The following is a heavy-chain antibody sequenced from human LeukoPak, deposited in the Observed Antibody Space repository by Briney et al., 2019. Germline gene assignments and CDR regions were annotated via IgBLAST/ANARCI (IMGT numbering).Heavy chain of an antibody. D-gene: IGHD3-10*01. V-gene: IGHV4-59*08. Sequence: PSETLSLTCTVSGGSISSDYWSWIRQSPGKGLEWLGYMYYIGGNNYNPSLKSRVTISLDTSKNQFSLRLSSVTAADTAVYYCARHAPGGFGELGPFDYWGQGILVTVSS. CDR3: ARHAPGGFGELGPFDY. CDR1: GGSISSDY. CDR2: MYYIGGN. J-gene: IGHJ4*02.